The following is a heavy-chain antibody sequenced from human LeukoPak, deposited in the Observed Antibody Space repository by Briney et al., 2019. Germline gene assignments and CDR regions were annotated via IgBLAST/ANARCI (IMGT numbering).Heavy chain of an antibody. Sequence: PGGSLRLSCAASGFTFSTYTMNWVRQAPGKGLEWVSSISTSSTYIYYADSVKGRFTISRDNAKNSLYLQMNSLRADDTAVYYCATGYDFWSIPGGYRGQGTLVTVSS. CDR2: ISTSSTYI. CDR1: GFTFSTYT. J-gene: IGHJ4*02. D-gene: IGHD3-3*01. CDR3: ATGYDFWSIPGGY. V-gene: IGHV3-21*01.